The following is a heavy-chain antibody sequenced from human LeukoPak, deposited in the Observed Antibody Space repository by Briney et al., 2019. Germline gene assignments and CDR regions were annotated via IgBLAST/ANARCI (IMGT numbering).Heavy chain of an antibody. J-gene: IGHJ6*03. V-gene: IGHV4-59*01. D-gene: IGHD1-26*01. CDR1: GGSISSYY. Sequence: SETLSLTCTVSGGSISSYYWSWIRQPPGKGLEWIGYIYYSGSTNYNPSLESRVTISVDTSKNQFSLKLSSVTAADTAVYYCARVGGSYGYYYMDVWGKGTTVTVSS. CDR3: ARVGGSYGYYYMDV. CDR2: IYYSGST.